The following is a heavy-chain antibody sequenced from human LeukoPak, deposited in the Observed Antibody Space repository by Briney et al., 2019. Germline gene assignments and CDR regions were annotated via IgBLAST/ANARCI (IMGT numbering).Heavy chain of an antibody. D-gene: IGHD3-10*01. CDR2: IYYSGST. Sequence: SETLSLTCTVSGGSISSSSYYWGWIRQPPGKGLEWIGSIYYSGSTYYNPSLKSRVTISVDRSKNQFSLKLSSVTAADTAVYYCARGHYGSGSFDYWGQGTLVTVSS. V-gene: IGHV4-39*07. J-gene: IGHJ4*02. CDR1: GGSISSSSYY. CDR3: ARGHYGSGSFDY.